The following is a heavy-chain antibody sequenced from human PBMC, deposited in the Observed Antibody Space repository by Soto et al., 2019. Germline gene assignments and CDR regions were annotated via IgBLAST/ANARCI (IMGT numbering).Heavy chain of an antibody. CDR2: ISSSSSYI. CDR3: ARESIITIFGVVTDAFDY. Sequence: GGSLRLSCAASGFTFSSYSMNWVRQAPGKGLEWVSSISSSSSYIHYADSVKGRFTISRDNAKNSLYLQMNSLRAEDTAVYYCARESIITIFGVVTDAFDYWGQGTLVTVSS. J-gene: IGHJ4*02. V-gene: IGHV3-21*01. CDR1: GFTFSSYS. D-gene: IGHD3-3*01.